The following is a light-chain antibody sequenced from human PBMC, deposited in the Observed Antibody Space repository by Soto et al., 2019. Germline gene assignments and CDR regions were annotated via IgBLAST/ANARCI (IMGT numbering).Light chain of an antibody. CDR3: LQDYNYPFT. J-gene: IGKJ2*01. Sequence: AIQMTQSPSSLSASVGDRVTITCLASQDIRKDLAWYQQKPGKAPQILIYGASTLQTGVASRFRGSGSATDFTLTISSLQPEDSAAYYCLQDYNYPFTFGQGTKVDIK. CDR2: GAS. CDR1: QDIRKD. V-gene: IGKV1-6*01.